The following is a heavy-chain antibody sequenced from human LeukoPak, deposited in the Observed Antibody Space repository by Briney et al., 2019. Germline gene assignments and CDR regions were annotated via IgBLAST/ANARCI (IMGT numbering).Heavy chain of an antibody. CDR2: IYYSGST. D-gene: IGHD4-17*01. CDR1: GGSISSSSYY. CDR3: ARLPATVTTYFDY. V-gene: IGHV4-39*01. Sequence: SETLSLTCTVSGGSISSSSYYWGWLRQPPGKGLEWIGSIYYSGSTYYNPSLKSRVTISVDTSKNQFSLKLSSVTAADTAVYYCARLPATVTTYFDYWGQGTLVTVSS. J-gene: IGHJ4*02.